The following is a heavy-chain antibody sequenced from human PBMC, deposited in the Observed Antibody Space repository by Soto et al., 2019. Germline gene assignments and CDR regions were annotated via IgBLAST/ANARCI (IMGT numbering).Heavy chain of an antibody. CDR1: GGSISNDH. D-gene: IGHD6-13*01. Sequence: PSETLSLTCIASGGSISNDHWSWIRQPPGKGLEWIGYIDYSGSTNYNPSLRGRVTISVDTSKNQFSLKVSSVTAADTAVYYCASAYAGSWGDFDYWGQGILVTVSS. CDR3: ASAYAGSWGDFDY. J-gene: IGHJ4*02. V-gene: IGHV4-59*01. CDR2: IDYSGST.